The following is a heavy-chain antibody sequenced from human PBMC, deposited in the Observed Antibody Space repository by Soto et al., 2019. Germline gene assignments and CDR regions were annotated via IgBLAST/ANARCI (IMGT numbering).Heavy chain of an antibody. CDR2: IYYSGST. D-gene: IGHD4-4*01. V-gene: IGHV4-30-4*01. CDR3: VRDPSHTVTTRGWFDP. Sequence: SETLSLTCTVSGGSISSGDYYWSWIRQPPGRGLEWIGYIYYSGSTYYNASLKSRVTISVDTSKNQFSLKLSSVTAADTAVYYCVRDPSHTVTTRGWFDPWGQGTLVTVSA. J-gene: IGHJ5*02. CDR1: GGSISSGDYY.